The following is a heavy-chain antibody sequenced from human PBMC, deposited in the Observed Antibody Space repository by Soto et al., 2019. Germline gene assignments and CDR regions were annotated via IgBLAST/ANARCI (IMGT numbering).Heavy chain of an antibody. CDR1: GGSFSGYQ. D-gene: IGHD3-10*01. Sequence: QVQLQQWGAGLLKPSETLSLTCAVYGGSFSGYQWSWIRQTPGKGLEWIGEINDSGNINYNPSLRSRVTILVDTATQQLSRKLSSVTAADTAVYFCARGLILWFGELSRRGGYYYYMDVWGKGTTVTVSS. J-gene: IGHJ6*03. CDR2: INDSGNI. V-gene: IGHV4-34*01. CDR3: ARGLILWFGELSRRGGYYYYMDV.